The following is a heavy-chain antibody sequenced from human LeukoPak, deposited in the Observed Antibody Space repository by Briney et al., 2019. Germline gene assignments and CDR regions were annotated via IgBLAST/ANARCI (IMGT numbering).Heavy chain of an antibody. CDR3: AKVGKRWLLGFDP. CDR2: ISWNSGSI. V-gene: IGHV3-9*01. CDR1: GFTFDDYA. D-gene: IGHD5-24*01. J-gene: IGHJ5*02. Sequence: SLRLSCAASGFTFDDYAMHWVRQAPGKGLEWVSGISWNSGSIGYADSVKGRLTISRDNAKNSLYLQMNSLRAEDTALYYCAKVGKRWLLGFDPWGQGTLVTVSS.